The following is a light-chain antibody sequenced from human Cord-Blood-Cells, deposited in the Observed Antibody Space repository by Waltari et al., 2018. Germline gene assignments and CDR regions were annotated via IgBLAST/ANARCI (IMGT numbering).Light chain of an antibody. V-gene: IGLV2-14*03. J-gene: IGLJ1*01. CDR3: SSYTSSSTLYV. CDR1: SSDVGGYNY. CDR2: DVS. Sequence: QSALTQPASVSGSPGQSITISCTGPSSDVGGYNYVSWDQQHPGKAPKLVIYDVSNRPAGVSNRFSGSKSGNTASLTISGLQAEDEADYYCSSYTSSSTLYVFGTGTKVTVL.